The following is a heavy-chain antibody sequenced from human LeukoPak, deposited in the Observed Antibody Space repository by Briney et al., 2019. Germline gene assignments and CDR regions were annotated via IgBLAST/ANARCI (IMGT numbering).Heavy chain of an antibody. CDR3: ARTYLGYCSGGSCHDAFDI. Sequence: GGSLRLSCAASGFTVSSNYMNWVRQAPGKGLEWVSIIYSGGNTYYADSVKGRFTVSRDNFKNTLYLQMNSLRAEDTAVYYCARTYLGYCSGGSCHDAFDIWGQGTMVTVSS. D-gene: IGHD2-15*01. V-gene: IGHV3-66*02. J-gene: IGHJ3*02. CDR2: IYSGGNT. CDR1: GFTVSSNY.